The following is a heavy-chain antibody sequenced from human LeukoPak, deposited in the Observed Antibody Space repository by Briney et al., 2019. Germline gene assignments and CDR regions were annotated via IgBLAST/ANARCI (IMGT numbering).Heavy chain of an antibody. CDR2: INPSGGTT. Sequence: ASVKVSCKASGYTFTSYYMQWVRQPPGQGLEWMGIINPSGGTTNYAQKFQGRVTMTRDTSTSTVYMGLSSLRSEDTAVYYCARDAGTDGFDIWGQGTMVTVSS. CDR1: GYTFTSYY. J-gene: IGHJ3*02. D-gene: IGHD1-26*01. V-gene: IGHV1-46*03. CDR3: ARDAGTDGFDI.